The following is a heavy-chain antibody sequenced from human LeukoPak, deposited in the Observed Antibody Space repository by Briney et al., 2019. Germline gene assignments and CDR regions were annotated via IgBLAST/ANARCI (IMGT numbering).Heavy chain of an antibody. CDR2: ISHSGSA. V-gene: IGHV4-59*08. D-gene: IGHD2-15*01. CDR1: GGSISSYY. CDR3: ARGYCSGNTCYRSGYEI. J-gene: IGHJ3*02. Sequence: KSSETLSLTCTVSGGSISSYYWTWIRQPPGKGLEWIGYISHSGSADYNPSLRSRVTISVATSKNQFSLKLSSVTAADTAVYYCARGYCSGNTCYRSGYEIWGQGTIVTVSS.